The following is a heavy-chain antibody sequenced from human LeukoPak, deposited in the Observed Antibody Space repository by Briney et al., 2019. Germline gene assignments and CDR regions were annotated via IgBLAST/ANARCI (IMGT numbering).Heavy chain of an antibody. J-gene: IGHJ4*02. CDR2: IWYDGSNK. Sequence: GGSLRLSCAASGFTFSSYGMHWVRQAPGKGLEWVAVIWYDGSNKYYADSVKGRFTISRDNSKNTLYLQINSLRAEDTAVYYCARNGLVADTTYYFDYWGQGTLVTVSS. V-gene: IGHV3-33*01. D-gene: IGHD6-19*01. CDR3: ARNGLVADTTYYFDY. CDR1: GFTFSSYG.